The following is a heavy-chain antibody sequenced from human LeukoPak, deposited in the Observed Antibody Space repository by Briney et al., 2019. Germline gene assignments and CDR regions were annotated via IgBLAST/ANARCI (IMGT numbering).Heavy chain of an antibody. Sequence: SETLSLTCAVYGGSFSGYYWSWIRQPPGKGLEWIGEINHSGSTNYNPSLKSRVTMSVDTSKNQFSLKLSSVTAADTAVYYCARAKGVRGVTFDYWGQGTLVTVSS. J-gene: IGHJ4*02. CDR2: INHSGST. CDR3: ARAKGVRGVTFDY. D-gene: IGHD3-10*01. CDR1: GGSFSGYY. V-gene: IGHV4-34*01.